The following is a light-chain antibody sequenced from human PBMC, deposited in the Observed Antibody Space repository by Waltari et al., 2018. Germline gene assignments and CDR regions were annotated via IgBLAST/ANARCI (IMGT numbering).Light chain of an antibody. J-gene: IGLJ1*01. V-gene: IGLV2-14*01. CDR2: DVN. CDR1: NRGLGSYDS. CDR3: SSYTSSSTLYV. Sequence: SALTQPASVTGCPGQTIAISCTGINRGLGSYDSVSWYQQHPGQAPKLLIDDVNQRPSGVSHRFSGSKSGNTASLTISGLRAEDEADFYCSSYTSSSTLYVFGSGTKVTVL.